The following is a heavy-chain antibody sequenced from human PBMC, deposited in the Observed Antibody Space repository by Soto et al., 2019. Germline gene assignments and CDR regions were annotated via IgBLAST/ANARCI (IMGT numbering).Heavy chain of an antibody. Sequence: GGSLRLSCAASGFTFDDYAMHWVRQAPGKGLEWVSGISWNSGSIGYAGSVKGRFTISRDNAKNSLYLQMNSLRAEDTALYYCAKSHGMYSSSWYAFDIWGQGTMVTVSS. CDR3: AKSHGMYSSSWYAFDI. D-gene: IGHD6-13*01. J-gene: IGHJ3*02. CDR2: ISWNSGSI. V-gene: IGHV3-9*01. CDR1: GFTFDDYA.